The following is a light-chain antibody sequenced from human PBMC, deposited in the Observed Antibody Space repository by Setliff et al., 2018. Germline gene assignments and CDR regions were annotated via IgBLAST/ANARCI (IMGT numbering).Light chain of an antibody. CDR1: SSDVANYNL. CDR2: EVH. J-gene: IGLJ2*01. CDR3: AVWDASLSGRG. Sequence: QSVLTQPASVSGSPGQSITISCTGTSSDVANYNLVFWYQQHPGKAPKLIIHEVHKRPSGVPDRFSGSKSGTPASLAISGLRSEDEADYYCAVWDASLSGRGFGGGTKGTVL. V-gene: IGLV2-14*02.